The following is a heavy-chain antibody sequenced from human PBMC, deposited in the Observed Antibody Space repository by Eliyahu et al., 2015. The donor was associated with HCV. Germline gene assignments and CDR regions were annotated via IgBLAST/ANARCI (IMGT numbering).Heavy chain of an antibody. CDR2: INHSGST. J-gene: IGHJ6*02. CDR3: ARRCYTYEHCGMDV. V-gene: IGHV4-34*01. Sequence: QVQLQQWGAGLLKPSETLSVTCAVYNGSFSSYYWNWIRQPPGKGLEWIGEINHSGSTNYNSSLKSRVSISVDTSKNQFSLKVSSVTAADTAVYYCARRCYTYEHCGMDVWGQGTTVAVSS. D-gene: IGHD5-18*01. CDR1: NGSFSSYY.